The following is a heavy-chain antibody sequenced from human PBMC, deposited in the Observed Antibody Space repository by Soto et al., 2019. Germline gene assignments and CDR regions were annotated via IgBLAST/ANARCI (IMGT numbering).Heavy chain of an antibody. CDR3: ARVYYDSGAYYYDYFDY. V-gene: IGHV4-38-2*01. CDR1: GYSISSGYY. J-gene: IGHJ4*02. CDR2: IYHSGST. D-gene: IGHD3-22*01. Sequence: PSETLSLTCAVSGYSISSGYYWGWIRQPPGKGLEWIGSIYHSGSTYYNPSLKSRVTILVDTSKNQFSLKLSSVTAADTAVYYCARVYYDSGAYYYDYFDYWGQGTLVTVS.